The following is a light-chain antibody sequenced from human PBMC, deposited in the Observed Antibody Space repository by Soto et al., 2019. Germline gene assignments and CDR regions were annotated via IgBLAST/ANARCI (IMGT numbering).Light chain of an antibody. CDR3: QQYDKWPLT. V-gene: IGKV3D-15*01. CDR1: QSISSK. CDR2: GAS. Sequence: EIVLTQSPGTLSLSPGERATLSCRASQSISSKLAWYHHKPGQAPRLLIYGASTRATGIPARFSGSGSGTEFTLTISSLQSEDFAVYYCQQYDKWPLTFGGGTKVDIK. J-gene: IGKJ4*01.